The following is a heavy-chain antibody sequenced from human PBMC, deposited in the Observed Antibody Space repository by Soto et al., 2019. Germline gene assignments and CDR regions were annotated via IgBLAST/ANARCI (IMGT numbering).Heavy chain of an antibody. Sequence: QVQLVQSGAEVKKPGASVKVSCKASGYTFTSYGISWVRPAPGQALEWMGWISAYNANTNYAQKLQGRVTMTTDTPTGTDYMALRSLRSGDTDVYYFARDAPTEDYWGKGTLVTVSS. CDR2: ISAYNANT. CDR3: ARDAPTEDY. CDR1: GYTFTSYG. V-gene: IGHV1-18*01. J-gene: IGHJ4*02.